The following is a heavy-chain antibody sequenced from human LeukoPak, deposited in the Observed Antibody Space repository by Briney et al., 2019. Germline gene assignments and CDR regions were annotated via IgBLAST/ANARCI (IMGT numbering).Heavy chain of an antibody. J-gene: IGHJ4*02. CDR1: GRSISSSSYY. Sequence: KPSETLSLTCTVSGRSISSSSYYWGWIRQPPGKGLEWIGSIYYSGSTYYNPSLKSRITISVDTSKNQFSLKLSSVTAADTAVYYCARHPDHYGDYGELYFDYWGQGTLVTVSS. CDR3: ARHPDHYGDYGELYFDY. D-gene: IGHD4-17*01. V-gene: IGHV4-39*01. CDR2: IYYSGST.